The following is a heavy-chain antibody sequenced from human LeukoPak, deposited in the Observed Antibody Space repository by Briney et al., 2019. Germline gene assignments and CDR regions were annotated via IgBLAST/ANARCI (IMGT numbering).Heavy chain of an antibody. Sequence: GGSLRLSCAASGFTFSSYTMNWVRQAPGKGLEWVSSISSSSSYIHYADSLKGRITISRYNAKKLVYLQMDSLRVEDTAVYYCARETYYYDSGGYSRSPLDYWGQGTLVTVSS. J-gene: IGHJ4*02. CDR2: ISSSSSYI. CDR3: ARETYYYDSGGYSRSPLDY. D-gene: IGHD3-22*01. V-gene: IGHV3-21*01. CDR1: GFTFSSYT.